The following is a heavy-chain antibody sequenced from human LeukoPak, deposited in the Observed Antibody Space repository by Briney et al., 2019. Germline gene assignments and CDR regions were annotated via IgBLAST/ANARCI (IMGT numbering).Heavy chain of an antibody. CDR1: GGSFSGYY. J-gene: IGHJ4*02. Sequence: SETLSLTCAVYGGSFSGYYWSWIRQPPGKGLEWIGEINHGGSTNYNPSLKSRVTISVDTSKNQFSLKLSSVTAADTAVYYCARGAQNGRQQLVGAYWGQGTLVTVSS. CDR2: INHGGST. D-gene: IGHD6-13*01. CDR3: ARGAQNGRQQLVGAY. V-gene: IGHV4-34*01.